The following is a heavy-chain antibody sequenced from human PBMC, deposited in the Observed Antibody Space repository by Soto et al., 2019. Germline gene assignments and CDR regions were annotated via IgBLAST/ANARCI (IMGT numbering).Heavy chain of an antibody. CDR2: ISSSSSYI. CDR1: GFTFSSYS. D-gene: IGHD2-2*01. V-gene: IGHV3-21*01. CDR3: AREPPYLSSSYF. J-gene: IGHJ4*02. Sequence: GGSLRLSCAASGFTFSSYSMNWVRQATGKGLEWVSSISSSSSYIYYADSVKGRFTISRDNAKNSLYLQINSLRAEDTVVYYWAREPPYLSSSYFWVQGTLVTVSS.